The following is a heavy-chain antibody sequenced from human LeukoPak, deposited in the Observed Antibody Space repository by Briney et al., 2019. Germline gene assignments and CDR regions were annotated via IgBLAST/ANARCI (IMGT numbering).Heavy chain of an antibody. CDR1: GVTFNTYA. CDR2: ISDSGGST. J-gene: IGHJ4*02. Sequence: GGSLRLSCAASGVTFNTYAMNWVRQAPGKGLDWVSAISDSGGSTYYADSVKGRFTISRDNSKNTVYLQIHRLRAEDTAVYYCAKGKGSSSSSIDWWGQGTLVTVSS. D-gene: IGHD2-15*01. CDR3: AKGKGSSSSSIDW. V-gene: IGHV3-23*01.